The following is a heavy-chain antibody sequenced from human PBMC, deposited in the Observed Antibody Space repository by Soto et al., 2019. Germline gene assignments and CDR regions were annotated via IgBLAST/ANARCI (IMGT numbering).Heavy chain of an antibody. CDR3: AREFEWELGFDY. D-gene: IGHD1-26*01. V-gene: IGHV3-33*01. Sequence: PGGSLRLSCAASGFTFSSYGMHWVRQAPGKGLEWVAVIWYDGSNKYYADSVKGRFTISRDNSKNTLYLQMNSLRAEDTAVYYCAREFEWELGFDYWGQGTLVTVSS. CDR2: IWYDGSNK. CDR1: GFTFSSYG. J-gene: IGHJ4*02.